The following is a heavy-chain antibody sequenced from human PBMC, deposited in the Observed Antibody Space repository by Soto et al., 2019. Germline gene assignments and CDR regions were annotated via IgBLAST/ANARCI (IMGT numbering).Heavy chain of an antibody. D-gene: IGHD6-6*01. CDR1: GFTFSTYS. J-gene: IGHJ6*02. V-gene: IGHV3-48*02. CDR3: ARGGSSSDNGMDV. CDR2: IGSRSYTI. Sequence: EVQLVESGGGLVQPGGSLRLSCAASGFTFSTYSMNWVRQAPGKGLEWVSYIGSRSYTIYYVDSVKGRFTISRDNAKNSLYLQMNSLRDEHTAVYYCARGGSSSDNGMDVWGQGTTVTVSS.